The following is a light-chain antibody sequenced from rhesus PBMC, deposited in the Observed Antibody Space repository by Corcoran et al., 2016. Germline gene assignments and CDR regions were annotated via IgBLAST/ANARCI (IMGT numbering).Light chain of an antibody. CDR1: QSVSSS. CDR3: QQYSNWPRT. V-gene: IGKV3-42*03. CDR2: GAS. J-gene: IGKJ1*01. Sequence: EIVLTQSPATLSLSPGERATLSCRASQSVSSSLAWYQQKPEQAPRLLSYGASSRATGNPDRFSGSGFGTDFTLTISSLEPEYFAVYYCQQYSNWPRTFGQGTKVEIK.